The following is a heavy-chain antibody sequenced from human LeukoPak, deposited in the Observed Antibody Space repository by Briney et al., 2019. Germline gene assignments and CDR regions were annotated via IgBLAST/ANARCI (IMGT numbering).Heavy chain of an antibody. CDR1: GGAFSGFY. Sequence: PSGTPSLTSAVYGGAFSGFYWGGIRPPPGKGGGGIGEINHSGSTNYNPSLKSRVTISVDTSKNQFSLKLSSVTAADTAVYYCARAGWLRTKGYFDYWGQGTLVTVSS. V-gene: IGHV4-34*01. CDR2: INHSGST. CDR3: ARAGWLRTKGYFDY. J-gene: IGHJ4*02. D-gene: IGHD5-12*01.